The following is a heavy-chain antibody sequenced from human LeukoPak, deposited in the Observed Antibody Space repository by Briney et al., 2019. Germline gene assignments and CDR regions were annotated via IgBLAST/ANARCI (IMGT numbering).Heavy chain of an antibody. CDR1: GYTFTRNG. J-gene: IGHJ4*02. V-gene: IGHV1-18*01. D-gene: IGHD2-2*01. CDR3: ARSGHCSGADCYAEGIDY. Sequence: ASVKVSCKASGYTFTRNGITWVRQAPGQGLEWMGWISGYNGNTVYAQMFQGRVTMTTDTSTSTAYMEVTNLRSDDTAMYYCARSGHCSGADCYAEGIDYWGQGTLVTVSS. CDR2: ISGYNGNT.